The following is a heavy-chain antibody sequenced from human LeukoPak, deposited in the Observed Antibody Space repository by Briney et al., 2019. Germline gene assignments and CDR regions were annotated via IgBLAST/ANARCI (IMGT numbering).Heavy chain of an antibody. J-gene: IGHJ4*02. CDR1: GGSFSGYY. D-gene: IGHD3-10*01. V-gene: IGHV4-34*01. Sequence: SETLSLTCAVYGGSFSGYYWSWIRQPPGKGLEWIGEINHSGSTNYNPSLKSRVTISVDTSKNQFSLKLSSVTAADTAVYYCARGLPPPTELLWFGELAYYFDYWGQGTLVTVSS. CDR2: INHSGST. CDR3: ARGLPPPTELLWFGELAYYFDY.